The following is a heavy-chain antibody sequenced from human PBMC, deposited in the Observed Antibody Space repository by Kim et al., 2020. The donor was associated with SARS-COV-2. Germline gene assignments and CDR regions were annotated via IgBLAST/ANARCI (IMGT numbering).Heavy chain of an antibody. CDR1: GFTFNNAW. CDR2: IKSKADGGTT. V-gene: IGHV3-15*01. CDR3: TTDTSSAWYADGADS. J-gene: IGHJ4*02. D-gene: IGHD6-19*01. Sequence: GGSLRLSCAASGFTFNNAWMTWVRQAPGKGLEWVGRIKSKADGGTTGYATPVKGRFTISSDDSKNTLFLQMNSLKTEDKAVYYCTTDTSSAWYADGADSWGQVTLVTVSS.